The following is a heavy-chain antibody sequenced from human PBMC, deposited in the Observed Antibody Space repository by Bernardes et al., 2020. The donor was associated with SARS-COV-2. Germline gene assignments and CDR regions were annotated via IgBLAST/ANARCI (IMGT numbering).Heavy chain of an antibody. J-gene: IGHJ4*02. Sequence: ASVKVSCKASGNSLTAASIYWVRQAPGKGLEWMGSFDPQYGDPIYAQKFQGRITMTEDTSTDTAYMELSGLRSEDTAVYYCATDSNSGIVIMAWVYWGQGTLVTVSS. D-gene: IGHD3-3*01. CDR2: FDPQYGDP. V-gene: IGHV1-24*01. CDR1: GNSLTAAS. CDR3: ATDSNSGIVIMAWVY.